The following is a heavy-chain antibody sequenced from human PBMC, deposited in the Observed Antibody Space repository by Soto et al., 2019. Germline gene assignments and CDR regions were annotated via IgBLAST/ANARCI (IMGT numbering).Heavy chain of an antibody. CDR1: GFTFSSYA. V-gene: IGHV3-23*01. J-gene: IGHJ6*02. Sequence: GGSLRLSCAASGFTFSSYAMSWVRQAPGKGLEWVSAISGSGGSTYYADSVKGRFTISRDNSKNTLYLQMNSLRAEDTAVYYCAKVNEQQLVDPVYYYYYGMDVWGQGTKVTVSS. CDR3: AKVNEQQLVDPVYYYYYGMDV. CDR2: ISGSGGST. D-gene: IGHD6-13*01.